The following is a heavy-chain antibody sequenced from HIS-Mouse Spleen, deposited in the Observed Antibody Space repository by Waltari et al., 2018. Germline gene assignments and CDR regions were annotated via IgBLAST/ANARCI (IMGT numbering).Heavy chain of an antibody. Sequence: QVQLQESGPGLVKPSQTLSLTCTVSGGSTSRVGYYWSWFRQPPRKGLEWIGYIYYSGSTYYNPSLKSRVTISVDTSKNQFSLKLSSVTAADTAVYYCARSPYYDFWSGYSDNWFDPWGQGTLVTVSS. J-gene: IGHJ5*02. CDR3: ARSPYYDFWSGYSDNWFDP. CDR1: GGSTSRVGYY. D-gene: IGHD3-3*01. V-gene: IGHV4-31*03. CDR2: IYYSGST.